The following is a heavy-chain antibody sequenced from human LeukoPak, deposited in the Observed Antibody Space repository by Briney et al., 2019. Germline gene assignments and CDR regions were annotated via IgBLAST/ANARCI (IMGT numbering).Heavy chain of an antibody. J-gene: IGHJ3*02. D-gene: IGHD3-10*01. CDR2: INHSGST. Sequence: KPSETLSLTCAVYGGSFSGYYWSWIRQPPGKGLEWIGEINHSGSTNYNPSLKSRVTISVDTSKNQFSLKLSSVTAADTAVYYCANWEGRHPNRGAFDIWGQGTMVTVSS. CDR3: ANWEGRHPNRGAFDI. V-gene: IGHV4-34*01. CDR1: GGSFSGYY.